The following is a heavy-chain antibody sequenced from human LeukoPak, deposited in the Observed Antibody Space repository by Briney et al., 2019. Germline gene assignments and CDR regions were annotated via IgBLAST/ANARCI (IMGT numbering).Heavy chain of an antibody. CDR2: ISGSGGST. D-gene: IGHD3-16*02. CDR3: AKGVRDRYYYYMDV. J-gene: IGHJ6*03. V-gene: IGHV3-23*01. CDR1: GFTFSSYA. Sequence: PGGSLRLSCAASGFTFSSYAMSWVRQAPGKGLEGASAISGSGGSTYYADSVKGRFTISRDNSKNTLYLQMNSLRAEDTAVYYCAKGVRDRYYYYMDVWGKGTTVTVSS.